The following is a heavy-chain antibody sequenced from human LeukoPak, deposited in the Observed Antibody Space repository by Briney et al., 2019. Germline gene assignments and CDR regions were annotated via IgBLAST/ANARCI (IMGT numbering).Heavy chain of an antibody. J-gene: IGHJ3*02. CDR1: GGSISSGGYY. D-gene: IGHD3-10*01. V-gene: IGHV4-31*03. CDR3: ARESSDYYGSGSYYSEGAFDI. CDR2: IYYSGST. Sequence: SETLSLTCTVSGGSISSGGYYWSWIRQHPGKGLEWIGYIYYSGSTYYNPSLKSRVTISVDRSKNQFSLKLSSVTAADTAVYYCARESSDYYGSGSYYSEGAFDIWGQGTMVTVSS.